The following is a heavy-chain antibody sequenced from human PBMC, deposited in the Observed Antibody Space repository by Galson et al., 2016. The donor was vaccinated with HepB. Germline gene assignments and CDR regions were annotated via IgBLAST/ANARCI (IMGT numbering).Heavy chain of an antibody. CDR3: VRDHSVVPTTAYNWFDP. J-gene: IGHJ5*02. V-gene: IGHV3-74*01. CDR2: INSDGTIS. Sequence: SLRLSCAASGFAFSSHWMHWVRQDLGKGLVWVSRINSDGTISNYSSKWYSDYARSVKSRANITPDTSKNQFSLQLTSVTPEDTAVYFCVRDHSVVPTTAYNWFDPLGRGTLVTVSS. CDR1: GFAFSSHW. D-gene: IGHD4-23*01.